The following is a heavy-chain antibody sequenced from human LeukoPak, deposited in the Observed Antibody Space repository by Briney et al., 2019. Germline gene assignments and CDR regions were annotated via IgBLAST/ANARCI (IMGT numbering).Heavy chain of an antibody. V-gene: IGHV3-21*01. Sequence: GGSLRLSCAASGFTFSSYSMNWVRQAPGKGLEWVSSISSSSSYIYYADSVKGRFTISRDNAKNSLYLQMNSLRAEDTAVYYCAKSIAAAGSYYYGMDVWGQGTTVTVSS. J-gene: IGHJ6*02. CDR1: GFTFSSYS. CDR3: AKSIAAAGSYYYGMDV. CDR2: ISSSSSYI. D-gene: IGHD6-13*01.